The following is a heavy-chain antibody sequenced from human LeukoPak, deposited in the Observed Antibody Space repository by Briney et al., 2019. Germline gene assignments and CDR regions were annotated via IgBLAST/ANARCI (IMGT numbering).Heavy chain of an antibody. V-gene: IGHV4-59*01. CDR1: GGSISSYY. CDR2: IYYSGST. D-gene: IGHD3-3*01. CDR3: ARVVSLDFSRPPYYFDY. Sequence: SETLSLTCTVSGGSISSYYWSWIRQPPGKGLEWIGYIYYSGSTNYNPSLKSRVTISVDTSKNQFSLKLSSVTAADTAVYYCARVVSLDFSRPPYYFDYWGQGTLVTVSS. J-gene: IGHJ4*02.